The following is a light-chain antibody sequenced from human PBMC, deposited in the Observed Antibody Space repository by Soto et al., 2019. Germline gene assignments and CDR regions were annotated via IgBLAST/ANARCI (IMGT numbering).Light chain of an antibody. CDR3: CSYAGSYF. CDR2: DVS. V-gene: IGLV2-11*01. Sequence: QSALTQPRSVSGSPGQSVTISCTGTSSDVGGYNYVSWYQQHPGKAPKLMIYDVSKRPSGVPDRFSGSKSGNTASLTFSGLQAEDEADYYCCSYAGSYFLGTGTKVTVL. J-gene: IGLJ1*01. CDR1: SSDVGGYNY.